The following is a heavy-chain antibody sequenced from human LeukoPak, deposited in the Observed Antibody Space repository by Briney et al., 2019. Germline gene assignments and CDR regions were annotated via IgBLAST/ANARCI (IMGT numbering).Heavy chain of an antibody. Sequence: SVKVSCKASEGTFSSYAISWVRQAPGQGLEWMGGIIPIFGTANYAQKFQGRVTITTDESTSTAYMELSSLRSEDTAVYYCARDRSVGTDAFDIWGQGTMVTVSS. J-gene: IGHJ3*02. D-gene: IGHD2-15*01. CDR2: IIPIFGTA. CDR3: ARDRSVGTDAFDI. V-gene: IGHV1-69*05. CDR1: EGTFSSYA.